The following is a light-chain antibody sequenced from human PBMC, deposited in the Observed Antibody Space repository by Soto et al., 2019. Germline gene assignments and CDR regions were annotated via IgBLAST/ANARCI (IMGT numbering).Light chain of an antibody. V-gene: IGLV2-14*01. CDR3: FSFTRSSTWV. CDR1: SSDVGGYNY. Sequence: QSALTQPASVSGSPGQSITISCTGTSSDVGGYNYVSWSQQHPGKAPKLVIYEVSNRPSGVSNRFSGSKSGNTASLTISGLQAEDEADYYCFSFTRSSTWVFGGGTKVTVL. CDR2: EVS. J-gene: IGLJ3*02.